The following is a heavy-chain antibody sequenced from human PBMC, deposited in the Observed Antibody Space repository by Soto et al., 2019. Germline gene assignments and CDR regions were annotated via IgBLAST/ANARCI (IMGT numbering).Heavy chain of an antibody. V-gene: IGHV3-9*01. CDR1: GFTFDDYA. Sequence: EMTLVESGGGLVQPGRSLRLSFAASGFTFDDYAVHWVRQAPGKGLEWVSGISWNSGIIDYADSVKGRFTISRDNAKNSPYSQMNRLIPEDTSLYYCANAVEWGGSHLTHAFDICGQGTMVSVSA. CDR2: ISWNSGII. CDR3: ANAVEWGGSHLTHAFDI. J-gene: IGHJ3*02. D-gene: IGHD1-26*01.